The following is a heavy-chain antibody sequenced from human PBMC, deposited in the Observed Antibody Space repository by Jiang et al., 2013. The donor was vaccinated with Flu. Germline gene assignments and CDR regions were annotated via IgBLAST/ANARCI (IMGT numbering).Heavy chain of an antibody. Sequence: IIYPGDSDTRYGPSFQGQVTISADKSISTAYLQWSSLKASDTAMYYCARQGGSYDIYWGQGTMVTVSS. J-gene: IGHJ4*02. CDR2: IYPGDSDT. D-gene: IGHD3-9*01. V-gene: IGHV5-51*01. CDR3: ARQGGSYDIY.